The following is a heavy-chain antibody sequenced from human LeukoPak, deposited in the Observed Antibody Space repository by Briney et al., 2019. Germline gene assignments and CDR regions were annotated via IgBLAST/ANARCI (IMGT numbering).Heavy chain of an antibody. CDR1: GYTFTSYA. V-gene: IGHV1-3*01. J-gene: IGHJ4*02. D-gene: IGHD4-23*01. CDR3: ARAGVVIPHFDY. CDR2: INAGNGNT. Sequence: ASVKVSCKASGYTFTSYAVHWVRQAPGQRLEWMGWINAGNGNTKYSQKFQGRVTITRDTSASTAYMELSSLRSEDTAVYYCARAGVVIPHFDYWGQGTLVTVSS.